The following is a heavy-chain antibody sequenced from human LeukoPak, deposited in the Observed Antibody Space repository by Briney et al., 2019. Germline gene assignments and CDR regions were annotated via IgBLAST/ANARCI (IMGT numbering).Heavy chain of an antibody. CDR1: GGSFTAYY. J-gene: IGHJ4*02. D-gene: IGHD1-1*01. Sequence: SETLSLTCAVSGGSFTAYYWSWIRQPPGKGLEWTGEINHSGSTNYNSSLKSRVTISVDTSKNQFSLKLSSVTAADTAIYYCTRETLQLERRPCDYWGQGTLVTVSS. CDR2: INHSGST. CDR3: TRETLQLERRPCDY. V-gene: IGHV4-34*01.